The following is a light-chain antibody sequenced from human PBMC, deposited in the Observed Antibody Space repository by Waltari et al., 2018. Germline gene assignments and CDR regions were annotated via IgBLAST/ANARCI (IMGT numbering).Light chain of an antibody. V-gene: IGKV2-28*01. CDR2: LGS. CDR3: MQALQTPPT. Sequence: EIVMTQSPLSLPVTPGEPASISCRSSQSLLHNNGNNYLDWYVQKPGQSPQVLIYLGSNRASGVPDRLSGSGSGTDFTLKISRVEAEDVGIYYCMQALQTPPTFGPGTKVDIK. CDR1: QSLLHNNGNNY. J-gene: IGKJ3*01.